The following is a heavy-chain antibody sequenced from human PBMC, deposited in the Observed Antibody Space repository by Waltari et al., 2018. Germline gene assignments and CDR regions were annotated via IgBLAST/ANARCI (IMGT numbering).Heavy chain of an antibody. V-gene: IGHV3-9*03. CDR2: IRWNSGSI. CDR1: GFTFDDYA. Sequence: EVQLVESGGGLVQPGRSLRLSCAASGFTFDDYAMHWVRQAPGKGLEWVSGIRWNSGSIGYADSVKGRITIARDNAKNSLYLQMNSLRAEDMALDYCAKGDYYYGMDVWGQGTTVTVSS. CDR3: AKGDYYYGMDV. J-gene: IGHJ6*02.